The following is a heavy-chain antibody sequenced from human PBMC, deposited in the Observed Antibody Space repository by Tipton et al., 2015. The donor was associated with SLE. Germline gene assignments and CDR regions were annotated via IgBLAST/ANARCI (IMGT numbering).Heavy chain of an antibody. Sequence: TLSLTCTVSGGSIVSNSHYWAWVRRPPGKGLEWMGSVSSTGGAYYNPSLKSRLTTSVDTSKDQFSPRLTSVTAADTAIYYCARHGRIEMATVKGLFDPWGQGTLVTVST. CDR1: GGSIVSNSHY. V-gene: IGHV4-39*07. D-gene: IGHD5-24*01. CDR2: VSSTGGA. J-gene: IGHJ5*02. CDR3: ARHGRIEMATVKGLFDP.